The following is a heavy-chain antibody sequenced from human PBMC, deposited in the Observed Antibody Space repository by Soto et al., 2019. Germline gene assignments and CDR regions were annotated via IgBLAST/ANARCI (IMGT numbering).Heavy chain of an antibody. Sequence: QITLKESGPTLIKPTQTLTLTCTFSGFSLKTGGAGVGWIRQPPEKPLEWLAVIYWNEDKRYNPSLRSRLTITKDTSKNQVVLTITNMDPVDTATYSCAHRGYGDYPRDNWFDPWGQGTLVTVSS. CDR3: AHRGYGDYPRDNWFDP. CDR2: IYWNEDK. D-gene: IGHD4-17*01. J-gene: IGHJ5*02. CDR1: GFSLKTGGAG. V-gene: IGHV2-5*01.